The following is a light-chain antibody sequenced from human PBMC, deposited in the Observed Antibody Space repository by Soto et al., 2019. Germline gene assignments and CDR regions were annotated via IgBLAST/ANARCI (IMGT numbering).Light chain of an antibody. J-gene: IGLJ1*01. Sequence: QSALTQPPSMSGAPGQRVTISCTGTSANIGAGYDVHWYQQLPGMAPKLLIYGNNKRPSGVPDRFSGSKSGTSASPAITGLQGEDEADYYCQSYDSTLSGLYVLGTGTKVTVL. V-gene: IGLV1-40*01. CDR1: SANIGAGYD. CDR2: GNN. CDR3: QSYDSTLSGLYV.